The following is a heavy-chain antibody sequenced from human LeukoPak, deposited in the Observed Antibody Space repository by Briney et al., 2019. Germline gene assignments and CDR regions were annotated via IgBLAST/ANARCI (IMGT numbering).Heavy chain of an antibody. J-gene: IGHJ6*03. Sequence: GASVKVSCKASGYAFTGYYMHWVRQAPGQGLEWMGWINPNSGGTNYAQKFQGRVTMTRDTSISTAYMELSRLRSDDTAVYYCARVDNNVYYMDVWGKGTTVTVSS. CDR2: INPNSGGT. V-gene: IGHV1-2*02. D-gene: IGHD2-2*03. CDR3: ARVDNNVYYMDV. CDR1: GYAFTGYY.